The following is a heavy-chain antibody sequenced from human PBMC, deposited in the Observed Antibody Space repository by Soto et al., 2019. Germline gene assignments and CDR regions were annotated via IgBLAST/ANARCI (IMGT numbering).Heavy chain of an antibody. CDR3: ARRAQLGDWFDY. CDR2: IIPIFGTA. J-gene: IGHJ4*02. Sequence: SVKVSCKASGGTFSSYAISWVRQAPGQGLEWIGGIIPIFGTANYAQKFQGRVTITADESTSTAYMELSSLKSEETAVYYCARRAQLGDWFDYSGQGTQVTVSS. CDR1: GGTFSSYA. D-gene: IGHD6-6*01. V-gene: IGHV1-69*13.